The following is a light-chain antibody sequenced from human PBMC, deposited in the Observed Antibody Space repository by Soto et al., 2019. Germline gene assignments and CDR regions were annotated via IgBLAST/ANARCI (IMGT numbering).Light chain of an antibody. V-gene: IGKV3-11*01. J-gene: IGKJ4*01. CDR3: QQRSDWPST. CDR1: QGISSY. CDR2: DAS. Sequence: EIVLTQSPATLSLSPGERATLSCRASQGISSYLVWYQQRPGQAPRLLIYDASNRATGIPARFSGSGSGTGFTLTISSLEPEDFAVYYCQQRSDWPSTFGGGTKV.